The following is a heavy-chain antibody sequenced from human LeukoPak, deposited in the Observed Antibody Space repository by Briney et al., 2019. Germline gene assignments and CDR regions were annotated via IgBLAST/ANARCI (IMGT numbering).Heavy chain of an antibody. CDR3: ARRAPETRGYSGYDYLYYFDY. J-gene: IGHJ4*02. V-gene: IGHV4-61*02. D-gene: IGHD5-12*01. Sequence: PSETLSLTCTVSGGSISSSSYYWSWIRQPGGKGLEWIGRIYTSGSTNSNPSLKSRVPMSVDTSKNQFSLKLSSVTAADTAVYYCARRAPETRGYSGYDYLYYFDYWGQGTLVTVSS. CDR2: IYTSGST. CDR1: GGSISSSSYY.